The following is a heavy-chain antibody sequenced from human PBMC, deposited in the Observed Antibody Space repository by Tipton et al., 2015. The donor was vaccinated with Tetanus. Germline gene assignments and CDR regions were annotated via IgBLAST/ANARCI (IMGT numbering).Heavy chain of an antibody. CDR3: ARSYYDLLTGNYIPYYFDY. Sequence: TPSLTCSVSGDSISSGGYYWSWIRQHPGKGLEWIGYIYSSGTTNYNPSLRSRVTMSVDTSKNQFSLELTSVTAADTAVYYCARSYYDLLTGNYIPYYFDYWGRGSLVTVSS. D-gene: IGHD3-9*01. CDR2: IYSSGTT. J-gene: IGHJ4*02. V-gene: IGHV4-31*03. CDR1: GDSISSGGYY.